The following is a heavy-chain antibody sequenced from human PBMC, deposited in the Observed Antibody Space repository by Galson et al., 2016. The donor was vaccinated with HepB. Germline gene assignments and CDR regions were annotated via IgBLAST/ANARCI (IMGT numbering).Heavy chain of an antibody. CDR3: GRGIKKWLSSYRFYYYNARDV. Sequence: SVKVSCKASGGTFSSYDISWVRQAPGQGLEWMGGIITIFGTTNYAQKFQGRVTITADASSNTAYMELSSLRSEDTAVYYCGRGIKKWLSSYRFYYYNARDVWGQGTTVTVAS. D-gene: IGHD3-16*02. CDR2: IITIFGTT. CDR1: GGTFSSYD. V-gene: IGHV1-69*13. J-gene: IGHJ6*02.